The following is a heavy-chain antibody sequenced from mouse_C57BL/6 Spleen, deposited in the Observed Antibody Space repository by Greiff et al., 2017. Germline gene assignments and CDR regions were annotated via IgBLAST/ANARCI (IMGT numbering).Heavy chain of an antibody. V-gene: IGHV5-6*01. CDR3: ARGGNYFYYAMDY. J-gene: IGHJ4*01. Sequence: EVMLVESGGDLVQPGGSLKLSCAASGFTFSSYGMSLVRQTPDKRLEWVATISSGGSYTYYPDSVKGRFTISRDNAKNTLYLQMSSLKSEDTAMYYCARGGNYFYYAMDYWGQGTSVTVSS. D-gene: IGHD2-1*01. CDR2: ISSGGSYT. CDR1: GFTFSSYG.